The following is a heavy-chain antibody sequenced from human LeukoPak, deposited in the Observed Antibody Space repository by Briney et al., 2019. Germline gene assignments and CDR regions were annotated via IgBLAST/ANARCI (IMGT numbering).Heavy chain of an antibody. CDR3: ARMGDSYDSSGYYN. Sequence: PVASVKVSCKASGGTFSSYAISWVRQAPGQGLEWMGGIIPIFGTANYAQKFQGRVTITADGSTSTAYMELSSLRSEDTAVYYCARMGDSYDSSGYYNWGQGTLVTVSS. V-gene: IGHV1-69*13. D-gene: IGHD3-22*01. CDR2: IIPIFGTA. CDR1: GGTFSSYA. J-gene: IGHJ4*02.